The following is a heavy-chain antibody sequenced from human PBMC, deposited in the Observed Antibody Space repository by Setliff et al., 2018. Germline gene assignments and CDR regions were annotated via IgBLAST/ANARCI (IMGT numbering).Heavy chain of an antibody. D-gene: IGHD6-13*01. CDR2: VSGSGGTT. Sequence: LRLSCAASGFTFRSYAMSWVRQAPGKGLEWVSGVSGSGGTTYYADSVKGRFTISRDNPKNTLYLQMNSLRAEDTAVYYCVKDVVGYSSTWPKRDYFDYWGQGTLVTVSS. J-gene: IGHJ4*02. CDR3: VKDVVGYSSTWPKRDYFDY. CDR1: GFTFRSYA. V-gene: IGHV3-23*01.